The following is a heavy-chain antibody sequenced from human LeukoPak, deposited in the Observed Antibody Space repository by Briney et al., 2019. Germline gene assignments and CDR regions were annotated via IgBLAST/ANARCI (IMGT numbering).Heavy chain of an antibody. CDR1: GFTFSTYV. Sequence: GGSLRLSCAASGFTFSTYVMTWVRQAPGKGLEWVSAILGSGGGTYYTDSVKGRFTISSDNSKNTLYLQMNSLRAEDTAVYYCATTPGAYYYYHMDVWGQGTTVTVSS. V-gene: IGHV3-23*01. CDR2: ILGSGGGT. CDR3: ATTPGAYYYYHMDV. D-gene: IGHD3-10*01. J-gene: IGHJ6*02.